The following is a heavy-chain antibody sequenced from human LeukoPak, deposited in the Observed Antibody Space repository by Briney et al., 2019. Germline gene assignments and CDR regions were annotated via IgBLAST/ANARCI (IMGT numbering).Heavy chain of an antibody. CDR1: GFIFSSYA. V-gene: IGHV3-30*18. D-gene: IGHD3-3*01. Sequence: GGSQSLSCAASGFIFSSYAMHWVRQAPGNGLEWVAVISYDGRNKNYADSVKGRFTISRDNSKNTLYLQMTSLRPEDTAVYYCAKTLRGYDLWTGYFLDYWGQGTLVTVSS. J-gene: IGHJ4*02. CDR2: ISYDGRNK. CDR3: AKTLRGYDLWTGYFLDY.